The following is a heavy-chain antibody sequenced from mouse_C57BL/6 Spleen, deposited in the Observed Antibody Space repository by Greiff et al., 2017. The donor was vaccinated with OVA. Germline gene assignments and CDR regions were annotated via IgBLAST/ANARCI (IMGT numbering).Heavy chain of an antibody. J-gene: IGHJ4*01. D-gene: IGHD1-1*01. CDR3: ARDTTEAMDY. CDR1: GYSITSGYY. CDR2: ISYDGSN. Sequence: EVKLVESGPGLVKPSQSLSLTCSVTGYSITSGYYWNWIRQFPGNKLEWMGYISYDGSNNYNPSLKNRISITRDTSKNQFFLKLNSVTTEDTATYYCARDTTEAMDYWGQGTSVTVSS. V-gene: IGHV3-6*01.